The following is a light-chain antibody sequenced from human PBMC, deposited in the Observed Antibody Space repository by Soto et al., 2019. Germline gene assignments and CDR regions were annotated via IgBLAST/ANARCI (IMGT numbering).Light chain of an antibody. CDR2: DAS. J-gene: IGKJ4*01. CDR1: QDISNY. CDR3: QQCDSLPLT. Sequence: DIQMTQSPSSLSASVGDRVTITCQASQDISNYLNWYQQKPGKAPKLLIYDASNLGSGVPSRFSGSGSGTNFTFTISSLQPEDIAAYYCQQCDSLPLTFGGGTKVDIK. V-gene: IGKV1-33*01.